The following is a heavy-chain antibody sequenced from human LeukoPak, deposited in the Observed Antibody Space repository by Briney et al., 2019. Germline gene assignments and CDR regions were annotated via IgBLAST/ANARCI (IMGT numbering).Heavy chain of an antibody. V-gene: IGHV3-66*01. CDR3: AREISRFGI. D-gene: IGHD3-16*01. CDR1: GFTVSSSNY. CDR2: IYTGGST. J-gene: IGHJ4*02. Sequence: GGSLRLSCAASGFTVSSSNYMNWVRQAPGKGLERVSSIYTGGSTYYTDSVKGRFTISRDNPNNTLYLQMHSLRAEDTAVYYCAREISRFGIWGQGTLVTVSS.